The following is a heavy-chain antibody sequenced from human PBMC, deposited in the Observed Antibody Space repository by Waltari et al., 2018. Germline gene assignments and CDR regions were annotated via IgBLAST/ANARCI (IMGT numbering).Heavy chain of an antibody. J-gene: IGHJ4*02. D-gene: IGHD6-19*01. CDR2: MWSDGSSV. V-gene: IGHV3-33*01. Sequence: LVGSGGAVVESGKSLCFASHASAFMLGNFGLLWVRQVPGRGREWVAVMWSDGSSVYYANSVKGRFVVSRDSSKNTFYLQMNRIRVDDAGLYYCARDLGVFSGWDYWGQGTLVAVSS. CDR3: ARDLGVFSGWDY. CDR1: AFMLGNFG.